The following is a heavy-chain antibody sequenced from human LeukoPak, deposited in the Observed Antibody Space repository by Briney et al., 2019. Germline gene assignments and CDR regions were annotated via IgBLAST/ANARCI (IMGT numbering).Heavy chain of an antibody. D-gene: IGHD3-3*01. CDR2: IYYSGST. V-gene: IGHV4-31*03. J-gene: IGHJ5*02. CDR3: ARGGYDFWSGYYSNWFDP. Sequence: PSETLSLTCTVSGGSISSGDYYWSWIRQHPGKGLEWIGYIYYSGSTYYNPSLKSRVTISVDTSKNQFSLKLSSVTAADTAVYYCARGGYDFWSGYYSNWFDPWGQGTLVTVSS. CDR1: GGSISSGDYY.